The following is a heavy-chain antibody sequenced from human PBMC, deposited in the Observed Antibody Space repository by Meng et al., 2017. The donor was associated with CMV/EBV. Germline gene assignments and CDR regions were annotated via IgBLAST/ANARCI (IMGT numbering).Heavy chain of an antibody. V-gene: IGHV4-34*01. CDR1: GGSFSGYY. J-gene: IGHJ5*02. Sequence: SETLSLTCAIYGGSFSGYYWSWIRQPPGKGLEWIGEINHSGSTNYNPSLKSRVTISVDTSKNQFSLKLSSVTAADTAVYYCARSNDWFDPWGQGTLVTVSS. CDR3: ARSNDWFDP. CDR2: INHSGST.